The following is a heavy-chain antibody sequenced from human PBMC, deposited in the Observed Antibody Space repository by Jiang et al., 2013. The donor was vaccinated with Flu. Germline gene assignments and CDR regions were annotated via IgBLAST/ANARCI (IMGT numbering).Heavy chain of an antibody. CDR2: ITWNSRNV. Sequence: QLVESGGGLAQPGRSLKLSCAASGFIFGDYSMHWVRQAPGKGLEWVSGITWNSRNVAYADSVKGRFTISRDNGRDSLYLEMNSLRGEDTALYFCAKDETSKSMKFFNGLDVWGQGTTVT. J-gene: IGHJ6*02. D-gene: IGHD3-3*01. CDR3: AKDETSKSMKFFNGLDV. V-gene: IGHV3-9*01. CDR1: GFIFGDYS.